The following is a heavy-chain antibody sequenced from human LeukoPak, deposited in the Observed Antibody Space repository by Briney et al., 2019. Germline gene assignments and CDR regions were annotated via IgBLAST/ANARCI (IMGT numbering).Heavy chain of an antibody. J-gene: IGHJ6*03. D-gene: IGHD6-6*01. Sequence: SVKVSCKASGYTFTSYDINWVRQAPGQGLEWMGGIIPIFGTANYAQKFQGRVTITTDESTSTAYMELSSLRSEDTAVYYCARGEYSSSAYYYYYYMDVWGKGTTVTVSS. CDR2: IIPIFGTA. CDR3: ARGEYSSSAYYYYYYMDV. V-gene: IGHV1-69*05. CDR1: GYTFTSYD.